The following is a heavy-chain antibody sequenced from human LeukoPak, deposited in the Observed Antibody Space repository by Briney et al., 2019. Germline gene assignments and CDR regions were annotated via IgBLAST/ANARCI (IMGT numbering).Heavy chain of an antibody. CDR3: AREGPPASY. CDR2: IYSDGST. J-gene: IGHJ4*02. Sequence: GGSLRLSCAASGFSVSSNYMSWVRQAPGKGLEWVSVIYSDGSTNYADSVKGRFTISRDSSNNTLYLQMSSLRAEDTAVYYCAREGPPASYWGQGTLVTVSS. V-gene: IGHV3-53*01. CDR1: GFSVSSNY.